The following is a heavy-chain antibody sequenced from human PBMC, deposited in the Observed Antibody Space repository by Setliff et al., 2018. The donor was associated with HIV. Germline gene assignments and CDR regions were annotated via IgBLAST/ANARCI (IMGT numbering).Heavy chain of an antibody. V-gene: IGHV4-30-4*01. J-gene: IGHJ4*02. CDR3: VRHPSEMAMVDH. CDR1: GGSISSGDYY. Sequence: SETLSLTCTVSGGSISSGDYYWSWIRRPPGKGLEWLGHIYYNGNIYYNPSLKSRVTITMDTSKNQFSLKLSSVTAADTAVYSCVRHPSEMAMVDHWGQGTLVTVSS. CDR2: IYYNGNI.